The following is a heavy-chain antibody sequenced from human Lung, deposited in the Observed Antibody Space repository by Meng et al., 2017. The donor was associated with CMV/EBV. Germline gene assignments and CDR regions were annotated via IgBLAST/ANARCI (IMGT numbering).Heavy chain of an antibody. V-gene: IGHV1-69*05. CDR3: AGGRPQAGGETPTGGLDH. Sequence: TFDRHALSWVRQAPGQGLEWMGGIIPIFGTPNYAQKFRARVTITTDESSSTAYMELRSLRSEDTAVYYCAGGRPQAGGETPTGGLDHWGQGTLVTVSS. J-gene: IGHJ4*02. CDR1: TFDRHA. CDR2: IIPIFGTP. D-gene: IGHD3-10*01.